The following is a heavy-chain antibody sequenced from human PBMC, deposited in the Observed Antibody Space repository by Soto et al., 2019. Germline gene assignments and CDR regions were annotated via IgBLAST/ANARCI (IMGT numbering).Heavy chain of an antibody. CDR1: GYRFTSYW. J-gene: IGHJ6*02. Sequence: GESLKISFQGSGYRFTSYWISWVRQMPGKGLERMGRIDPSDSYSNYSPSLQGHVTTSADKSISTAYLQWSNLKASDTAMYYCARHGVVQAARDDGYYYGMDVWGQGTTVTVSS. D-gene: IGHD2-2*01. V-gene: IGHV5-10-1*01. CDR2: IDPSDSYS. CDR3: ARHGVVQAARDDGYYYGMDV.